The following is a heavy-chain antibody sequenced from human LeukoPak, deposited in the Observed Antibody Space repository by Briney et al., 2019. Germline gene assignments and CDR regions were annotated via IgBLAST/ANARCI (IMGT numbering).Heavy chain of an antibody. CDR1: GYTFTSYG. CDR2: ISAYNGNT. J-gene: IGHJ4*02. D-gene: IGHD6-13*01. V-gene: IGHV1-18*01. Sequence: ASVKVSCKASGYTFTSYGISWVRQAPGQGLERMGWISAYNGNTNNAQKLQGRVTMTTDTSTSTAYMELRSLRSDDTAVYYCARDLWDGSSSNYWGQGTLVTVSS. CDR3: ARDLWDGSSSNY.